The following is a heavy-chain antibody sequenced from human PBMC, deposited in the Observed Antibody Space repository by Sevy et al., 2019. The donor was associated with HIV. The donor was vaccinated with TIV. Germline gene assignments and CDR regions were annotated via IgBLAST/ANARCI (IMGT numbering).Heavy chain of an antibody. CDR3: ARGPEWELTSFLSH. CDR2: ISSNGDNA. CDR1: GFAFRTYA. Sequence: GGSLRLSCAASGFAFRTYAFHWVRQAPGRGLEWVGLISSNGDNAFYANSVRGRFTISRDNSMNTLYLELNNLTPGDTAVYYCARGPEWELTSFLSHWGQGTLVTVSS. V-gene: IGHV3-30-3*01. D-gene: IGHD3-9*01. J-gene: IGHJ4*02.